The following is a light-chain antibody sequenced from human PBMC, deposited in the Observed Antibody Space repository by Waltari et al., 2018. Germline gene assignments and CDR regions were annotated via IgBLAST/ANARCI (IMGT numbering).Light chain of an antibody. CDR2: DVT. Sequence: QSALTQPASVSGSPGQSITISCPGTSSDVGAYAYVSWYQQHPGKAPKLMIYDVTKRPSGVSFRFSASKSGNTASLTISGLQADDEADYYCCSYAGSDIYAVFGGGTKLTVL. V-gene: IGLV2-23*02. CDR3: CSYAGSDIYAV. J-gene: IGLJ2*01. CDR1: SSDVGAYAY.